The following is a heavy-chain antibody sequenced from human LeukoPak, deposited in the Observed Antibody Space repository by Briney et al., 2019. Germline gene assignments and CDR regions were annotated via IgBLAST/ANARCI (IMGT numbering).Heavy chain of an antibody. D-gene: IGHD6-19*01. J-gene: IGHJ4*02. CDR2: IYYSGST. V-gene: IGHV4-39*07. Sequence: PSETLSLTCTVSGGSISSSSYYWGWIRQPPGKGLEWIGSIYYSGSTYYNPSLKSRVTISVDTSKNQFSLKLSSVTAADTAVYYCARDHPGYSSGWYGGSGGHWGQGTLVTVSS. CDR3: ARDHPGYSSGWYGGSGGH. CDR1: GGSISSSSYY.